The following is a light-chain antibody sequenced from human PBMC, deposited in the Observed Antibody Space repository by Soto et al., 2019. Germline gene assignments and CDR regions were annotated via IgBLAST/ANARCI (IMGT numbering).Light chain of an antibody. V-gene: IGKV3-11*01. CDR3: QQCKDWPLT. CDR2: DAS. Sequence: EIVLTQSPATLSLSPGERATLSCRASQSVSSLLAWYQQKSGQPPRLLVSDASKRATGVPARFSGSGSGTDFTLIISSLEPEDFAIYYCQQCKDWPLTFGGGTKVEIK. J-gene: IGKJ4*01. CDR1: QSVSSL.